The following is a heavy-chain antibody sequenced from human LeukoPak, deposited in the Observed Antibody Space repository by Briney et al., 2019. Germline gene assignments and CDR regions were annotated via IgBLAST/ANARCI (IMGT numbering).Heavy chain of an antibody. J-gene: IGHJ5*02. V-gene: IGHV6-1*01. CDR2: TYYRSKWYN. Sequence: SQTLSLTCTLSGDSVSSNSAAWHWIRQSPSRGLEWLGRTYYRSKWYNDYAVSVKSRITINPDTSKNQFSLQLNSVTPEDTAVYYCARRSGWGYNWFDPWGQGTLVTVSS. CDR1: GDSVSSNSAA. D-gene: IGHD3-16*01. CDR3: ARRSGWGYNWFDP.